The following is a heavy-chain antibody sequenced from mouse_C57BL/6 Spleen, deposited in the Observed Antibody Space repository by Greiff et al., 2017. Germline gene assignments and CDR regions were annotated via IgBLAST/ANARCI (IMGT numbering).Heavy chain of an antibody. CDR2: IWSDGST. D-gene: IGHD2-3*01. Sequence: VQRVESGPGLVAPSQSLSITCTVSGFSLTSYGVHWVRQPPGKGLEWLVVIWSDGSTTYNSALKSRLSISKDNSKSQVFLKMNSLQTDDTAMYYCARHEDDGYYEFAYWGQGTLVTVSA. CDR1: GFSLTSYG. CDR3: ARHEDDGYYEFAY. V-gene: IGHV2-6-1*01. J-gene: IGHJ3*01.